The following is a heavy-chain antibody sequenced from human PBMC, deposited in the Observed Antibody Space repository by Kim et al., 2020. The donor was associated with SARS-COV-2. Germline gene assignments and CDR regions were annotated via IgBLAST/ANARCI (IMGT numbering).Heavy chain of an antibody. CDR2: ISPNSGGT. CDR3: ARARLGATYRLDY. CDR1: GYTFTDYF. Sequence: ASVKVSYKASGYTFTDYFMHWVRQAPGQGLEWMGWISPNSGGTNYAQQFQGRVTMTRDTSISTAYMEVSRLRSDDTAVYYCARARLGATYRLDYWGQGTLVTVSS. D-gene: IGHD1-26*01. J-gene: IGHJ4*02. V-gene: IGHV1-2*02.